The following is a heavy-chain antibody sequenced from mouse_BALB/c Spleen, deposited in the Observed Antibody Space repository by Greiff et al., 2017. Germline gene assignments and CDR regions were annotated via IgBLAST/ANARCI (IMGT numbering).Heavy chain of an antibody. CDR3: ARDRGDYAY. CDR2: IRNKANGYTT. J-gene: IGHJ3*01. Sequence: EVHLVESGGGLVQPGGSLRLSCATSGFTFTDYYMSWVRQPPGKALEWLGFIRNKANGYTTEYSASVKGRFTISRDNSQSILYLQMNTLRAEDSATYYCARDRGDYAYWGQGTLVTVSA. D-gene: IGHD2-4*01. V-gene: IGHV7-3*02. CDR1: GFTFTDYY.